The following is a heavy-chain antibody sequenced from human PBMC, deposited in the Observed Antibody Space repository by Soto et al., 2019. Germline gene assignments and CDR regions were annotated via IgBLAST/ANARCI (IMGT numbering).Heavy chain of an antibody. D-gene: IGHD3-22*01. CDR3: AKTRYDSSGFRDYFDY. V-gene: IGHV3-23*01. CDR2: ISGSGGST. J-gene: IGHJ4*02. CDR1: GFTFSSYA. Sequence: PGWSLRLSCAASGFTFSSYAMTWVRQAPGKGLEWVSTISGSGGSTYYADSVKGRFTISRDNSKNTLYLQMNSLRAEDMAVYYCAKTRYDSSGFRDYFDYWGKGTLVNV.